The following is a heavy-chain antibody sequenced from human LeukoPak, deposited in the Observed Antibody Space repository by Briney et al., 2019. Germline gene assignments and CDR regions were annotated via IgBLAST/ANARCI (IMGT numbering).Heavy chain of an antibody. D-gene: IGHD2-21*01. Sequence: GGSLRLSCAASGFTFSSYWMSWVRQAPGKGLQWVANIKQDGSDKYYVDSVKGRLTISRDNAKNSLNLQMSSLRAEDTAVYYCAREGLWVGPASGKTRNPYWETWGQGQMVTV. CDR1: GFTFSSYW. J-gene: IGHJ3*01. CDR2: IKQDGSDK. V-gene: IGHV3-7*04. CDR3: AREGLWVGPASGKTRNPYWET.